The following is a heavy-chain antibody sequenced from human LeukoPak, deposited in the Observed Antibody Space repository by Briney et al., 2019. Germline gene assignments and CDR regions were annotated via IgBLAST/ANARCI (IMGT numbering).Heavy chain of an antibody. Sequence: SETLSLTCTVSGGSISSGGYYWSWIRQHPGKGLEWIGYIYYSGSTYYNPSLKSRVTISVDTSKNQFSLKLSSVTAADTAVYYCARTVLLWFGEFFHYGMDVWGQGTTVTVSS. CDR1: GGSISSGGYY. D-gene: IGHD3-10*01. CDR2: IYYSGST. CDR3: ARTVLLWFGEFFHYGMDV. J-gene: IGHJ6*02. V-gene: IGHV4-31*03.